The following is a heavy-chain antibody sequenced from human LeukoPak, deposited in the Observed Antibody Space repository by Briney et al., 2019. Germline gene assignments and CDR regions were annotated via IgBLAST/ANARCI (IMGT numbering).Heavy chain of an antibody. CDR3: TTYRSYSDY. CDR1: GFSFSSVY. J-gene: IGHJ4*02. CDR2: IKSKTEGGTA. V-gene: IGHV3-15*01. D-gene: IGHD1-14*01. Sequence: GGSLRLSCAATGFSFSSVYMSWVRQAPGQGLEWVGRIKSKTEGGTADYAAPVKGRFSISRDDSINTVYLEMNSLKTEDTAVYYCTTYRSYSDYWGQGALVTVSS.